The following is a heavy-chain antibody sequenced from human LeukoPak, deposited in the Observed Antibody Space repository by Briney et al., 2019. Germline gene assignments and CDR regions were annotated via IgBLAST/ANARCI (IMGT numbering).Heavy chain of an antibody. CDR3: ARLLYCRGGSCYSAPYGMDV. CDR1: GFTFSDYY. V-gene: IGHV3-11*01. J-gene: IGHJ6*02. Sequence: PGGSLRLSCAASGFTFSDYYMSWIRQAPGKGLEWVSYISSSGSTIYYADSVKGRFTISRDNAKNSLYLQMNSLRAEDTAVYYCARLLYCRGGSCYSAPYGMDVWGQGTTVTVSS. CDR2: ISSSGSTI. D-gene: IGHD2-15*01.